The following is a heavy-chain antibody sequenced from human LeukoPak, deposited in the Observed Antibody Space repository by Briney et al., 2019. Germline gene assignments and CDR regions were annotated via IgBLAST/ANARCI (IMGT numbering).Heavy chain of an antibody. D-gene: IGHD2-21*02. Sequence: ASVKVSCKASGYTFTGYYMHWVRQAPGQGLEWMGWINPNSGGTNYAQKFQGRVTMTRDTSISTAYMELSRLRSDDTAVYYCARSTYKVVTPDYWGQGTLVTVSS. V-gene: IGHV1-2*02. CDR2: INPNSGGT. CDR1: GYTFTGYY. CDR3: ARSTYKVVTPDY. J-gene: IGHJ4*02.